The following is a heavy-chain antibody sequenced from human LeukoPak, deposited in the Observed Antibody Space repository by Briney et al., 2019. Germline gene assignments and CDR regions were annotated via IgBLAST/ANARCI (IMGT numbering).Heavy chain of an antibody. V-gene: IGHV1-69*01. Sequence: GSSVKVSCKASGGTFISYAISWVRQAPGQGLEWMGGITPIFGTANYAQKFQGRVTITADESTSTAYMELSSLRSEDTAVYYCARTSPHYYDSSGYPTLLDYWGQGTLVTVSS. CDR1: GGTFISYA. CDR3: ARTSPHYYDSSGYPTLLDY. D-gene: IGHD3-22*01. J-gene: IGHJ4*02. CDR2: ITPIFGTA.